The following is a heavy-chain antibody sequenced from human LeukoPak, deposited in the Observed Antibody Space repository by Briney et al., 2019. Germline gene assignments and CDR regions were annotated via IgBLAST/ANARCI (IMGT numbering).Heavy chain of an antibody. CDR1: GYTFTSYY. D-gene: IGHD6-19*01. CDR2: INPSGGST. Sequence: ASVKVSCKASGYTFTSYYMHWVRQAPGQGLEWMGIINPSGGSTSYAQKFQGRVTMTRDTSTSTVYMELSSLRSEDTAVYYCARDLYSSGWSLRNYLDYWGQGTLVTVSS. J-gene: IGHJ4*02. V-gene: IGHV1-46*01. CDR3: ARDLYSSGWSLRNYLDY.